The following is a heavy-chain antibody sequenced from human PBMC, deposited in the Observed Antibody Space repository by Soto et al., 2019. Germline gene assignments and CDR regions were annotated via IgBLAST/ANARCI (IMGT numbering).Heavy chain of an antibody. D-gene: IGHD2-2*01. J-gene: IGHJ6*02. CDR2: IDPSDSYT. V-gene: IGHV5-10-1*01. Sequence: GESLKISCKGSGYSFTSYWISWVRQMPGKGLEWMGRIDPSDSYTNYSPSFQGHVTISADKSISTAYLQWSSLKASDTAMYYCARHKGYCSSTSCRTYYGMDVWGQGITVTVSS. CDR3: ARHKGYCSSTSCRTYYGMDV. CDR1: GYSFTSYW.